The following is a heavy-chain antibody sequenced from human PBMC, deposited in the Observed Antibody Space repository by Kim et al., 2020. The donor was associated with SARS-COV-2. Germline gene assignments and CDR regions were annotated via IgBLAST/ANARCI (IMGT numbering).Heavy chain of an antibody. V-gene: IGHV1-69*01. D-gene: IGHD5-12*01. Sequence: QKFQGRVTITADESTSTAYMELSSLRSEDTAVYYCARLTDSGYDFYYFDYWGQGTLVTVSS. J-gene: IGHJ4*02. CDR3: ARLTDSGYDFYYFDY.